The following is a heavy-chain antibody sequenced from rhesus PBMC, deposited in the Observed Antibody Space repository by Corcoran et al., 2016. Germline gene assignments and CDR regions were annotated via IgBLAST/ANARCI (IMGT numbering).Heavy chain of an antibody. CDR1: GGSISSNY. Sequence: QLQLQESGPGLVKPSETLSLTCAVSGGSISSNYWSWIRQPPGKGLEWIGRISGSGGSTDYNPSLKSRVTISKDTYKNQFSLKLRSVTAADTAVYYCARGQEDDYGYYYTTLFDYWGQGVLVTVSS. V-gene: IGHV4-173*01. CDR2: ISGSGGST. J-gene: IGHJ4*01. CDR3: ARGQEDDYGYYYTTLFDY. D-gene: IGHD3-9*01.